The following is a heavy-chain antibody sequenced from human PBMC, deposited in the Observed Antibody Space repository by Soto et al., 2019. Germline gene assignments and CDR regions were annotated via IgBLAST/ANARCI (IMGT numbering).Heavy chain of an antibody. D-gene: IGHD3-22*01. J-gene: IGHJ5*02. CDR3: ARQASGYYYGWFDP. Sequence: QLLLQESGPGLVKPSETLSLTCTVSGGSILDSTYYWAWIRQPPGKGLEWIGTIFYSGGTFYTPSLKSRVTMSVDTSNNQLSLKLSSVTAADTAVYYCARQASGYYYGWFDPWGQGTLVTVSS. CDR1: GGSILDSTYY. V-gene: IGHV4-39*01. CDR2: IFYSGGT.